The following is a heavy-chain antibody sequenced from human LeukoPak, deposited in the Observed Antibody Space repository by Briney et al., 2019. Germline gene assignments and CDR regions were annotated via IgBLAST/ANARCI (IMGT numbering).Heavy chain of an antibody. J-gene: IGHJ3*02. V-gene: IGHV4-31*03. D-gene: IGHD1-26*01. CDR3: ARDTMGGDAFDI. CDR1: GGSISSGGYY. CDR2: IYYSGST. Sequence: TLSLTCTVSGGSISSGGYYWSWIRQHPGKGLEWIGYIYYSGSTYYNPSLKSRVTISVDTSKNQFSLKLSSVTAADTAVYYCARDTMGGDAFDIWGQGTMVTVSS.